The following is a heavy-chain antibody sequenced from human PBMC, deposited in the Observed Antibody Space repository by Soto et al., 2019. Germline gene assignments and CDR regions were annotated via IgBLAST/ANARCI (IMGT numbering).Heavy chain of an antibody. V-gene: IGHV1-69*06. CDR2: IIPVFGTT. D-gene: IGHD3-10*01. Sequence: QIQLVHSGAEVRKPGSSVKVSCKASGGTFSSDGISWVRQAPGQGLEWMGGIIPVFGTTRYAQNFQGRVTITADTSASTVDMELNSLTSEDTATYYCARGHYVSSGSVATSYYYYGMDVW. CDR1: GGTFSSDG. CDR3: ARGHYVSSGSVATSYYYYGMDV. J-gene: IGHJ6*01.